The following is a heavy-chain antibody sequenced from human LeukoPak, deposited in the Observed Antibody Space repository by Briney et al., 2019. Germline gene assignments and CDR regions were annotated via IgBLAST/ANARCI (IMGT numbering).Heavy chain of an antibody. J-gene: IGHJ4*02. CDR3: ARGGIAAAGTSVDY. V-gene: IGHV1-69*06. CDR1: GGTFSSYA. D-gene: IGHD6-13*01. Sequence: SVNVSCKASGGTFSSYAISWVQQAPGQGLEXXXXXIPIFGTANYAQKFQGRVTITADKSTSTAYMELSSLRSEDTAVYYCARGGIAAAGTSVDYWGQGTLVTVSS. CDR2: XIPIFGTA.